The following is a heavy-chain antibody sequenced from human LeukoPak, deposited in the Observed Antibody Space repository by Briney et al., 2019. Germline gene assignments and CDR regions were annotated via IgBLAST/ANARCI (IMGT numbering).Heavy chain of an antibody. CDR2: IYTSGST. CDR1: GGSISSSSYY. J-gene: IGHJ4*02. Sequence: SETLSLTCTVSGGSISSSSYYWSWIRQPAGKGLEWIGRIYTSGSTNYNPSLKSRVTMSVDTSKNQFSLKLSPVTAADTAAYYCARDIGYYGSGSLDYWGQGTLVTVSS. V-gene: IGHV4-61*02. D-gene: IGHD3-10*01. CDR3: ARDIGYYGSGSLDY.